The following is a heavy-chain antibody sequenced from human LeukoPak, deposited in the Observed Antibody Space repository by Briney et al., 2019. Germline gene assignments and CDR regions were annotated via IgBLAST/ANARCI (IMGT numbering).Heavy chain of an antibody. Sequence: SQTLSLTCTVSGDSISSGSYYWSWIRQPAGKGLEWIGRIYGRGGSNYNPSLKSRVTMSVDTSKNQFSLKLSSVTAADTAVYYCARGNPKGRNTYYDFWSGYQGWFDPWGQGTLVTVSS. CDR2: IYGRGGS. CDR3: ARGNPKGRNTYYDFWSGYQGWFDP. J-gene: IGHJ5*02. CDR1: GDSISSGSYY. V-gene: IGHV4-61*02. D-gene: IGHD3-3*01.